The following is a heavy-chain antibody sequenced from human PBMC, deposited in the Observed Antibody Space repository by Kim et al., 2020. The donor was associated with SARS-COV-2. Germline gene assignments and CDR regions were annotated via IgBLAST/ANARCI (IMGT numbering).Heavy chain of an antibody. CDR1: GGSISSYY. CDR2: IYYSGST. CDR3: ARFLNWRAYAFDI. D-gene: IGHD1-1*01. J-gene: IGHJ3*02. Sequence: SETLSLTCTVSGGSISSYYWSWIRQPPGKGLEWIGYIYYSGSTNYNPSLKSRVTISVDTSKNQFSLKLSSVTAADTAVYYCARFLNWRAYAFDIWGQGTMVTVSS. V-gene: IGHV4-59*08.